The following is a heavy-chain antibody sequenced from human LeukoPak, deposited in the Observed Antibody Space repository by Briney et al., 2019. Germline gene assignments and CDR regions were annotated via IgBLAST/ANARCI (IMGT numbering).Heavy chain of an antibody. D-gene: IGHD3-16*02. CDR2: IIPIFGTA. Sequence: SVKVSCKASGGTFSSYAISWVRQAPGQGLEWMGGIIPIFGTANYAQKFQGRVTITADESTSTAYMELSSLRSEDTAVYYCAILTYYDYVWGSYRYTGGSNNDYWGQGTLVTVSS. CDR3: AILTYYDYVWGSYRYTGGSNNDY. J-gene: IGHJ4*02. CDR1: GGTFSSYA. V-gene: IGHV1-69*13.